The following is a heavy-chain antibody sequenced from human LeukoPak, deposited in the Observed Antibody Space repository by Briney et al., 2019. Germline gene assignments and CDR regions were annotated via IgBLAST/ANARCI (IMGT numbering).Heavy chain of an antibody. D-gene: IGHD6-13*01. CDR3: ATAAEVYYYYGMDV. V-gene: IGHV3-48*02. Sequence: GGSLRLSCAASGFTFSSYSMNWVRQAPGKGLEWVSYISSSSSTIYYADSVKGRFTISRDNAKNSLYLQMNSLRDEDTAVYYCATAAEVYYYYGMDVWGQGTTVTVSS. CDR2: ISSSSSTI. CDR1: GFTFSSYS. J-gene: IGHJ6*02.